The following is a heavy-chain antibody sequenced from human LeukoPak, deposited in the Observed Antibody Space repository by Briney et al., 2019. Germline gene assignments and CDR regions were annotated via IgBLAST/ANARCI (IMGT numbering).Heavy chain of an antibody. Sequence: SVKVSCKTSGYTFTGHGITWVRQAPGQGLEWMGGIIPIFGTANYAQKFQGRVTITADESTSTAYMELGSLRSEDTAVYYCARENSGWYDYWGQGTLVTVSS. V-gene: IGHV1-69*13. CDR2: IIPIFGTA. CDR1: GYTFTGHG. CDR3: ARENSGWYDY. J-gene: IGHJ4*02. D-gene: IGHD6-19*01.